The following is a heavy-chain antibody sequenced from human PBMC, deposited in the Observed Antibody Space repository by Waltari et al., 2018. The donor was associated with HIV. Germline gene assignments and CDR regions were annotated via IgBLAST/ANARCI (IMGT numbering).Heavy chain of an antibody. CDR3: ARGDYDDYGGRNWFDP. J-gene: IGHJ5*02. CDR1: GGSMTRYY. Sequence: QVQLQESGPGLVKPSETLSLTCTVSGGSMTRYYWNWIRQHAGKGLEWIGRISTRGTTYYNPSLRSRVILSVDTSKTQFNLNLYSVTAADAAVYYCARGDYDDYGGRNWFDPWGQGTLVTVSS. D-gene: IGHD4-17*01. CDR2: ISTRGTT. V-gene: IGHV4-4*07.